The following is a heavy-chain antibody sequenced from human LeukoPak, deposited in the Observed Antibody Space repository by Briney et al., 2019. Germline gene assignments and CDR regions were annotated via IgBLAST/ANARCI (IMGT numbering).Heavy chain of an antibody. J-gene: IGHJ1*01. Sequence: ASVKVSCKASGYTFTSYYMHWVRQAPGQGLEWMGIINPSGGSTSYAQKFQGRVTMTRDMSTSTVYMELSSLRSEDTAVYYCATPGVHYDPSGYYPFQHWGQGTLVTVSS. CDR2: INPSGGST. CDR3: ATPGVHYDPSGYYPFQH. D-gene: IGHD3-22*01. CDR1: GYTFTSYY. V-gene: IGHV1-46*01.